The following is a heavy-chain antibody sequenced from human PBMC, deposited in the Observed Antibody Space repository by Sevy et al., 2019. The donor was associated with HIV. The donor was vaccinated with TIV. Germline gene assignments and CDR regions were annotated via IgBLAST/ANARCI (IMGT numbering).Heavy chain of an antibody. D-gene: IGHD3-10*01. CDR2: IDYTGST. CDR3: ARHEAGSGTYYNLIEY. CDR1: GGSISGYY. V-gene: IGHV4-59*08. J-gene: IGHJ4*02. Sequence: SENLSLTCAVSGGSISGYYWSWIRQPPGKGLEWIGYIDYTGSTNYSPSLKSRVTISVDTSKSQFSLKLNSVTAADTAFYYCARHEAGSGTYYNLIEYWGQGTLVTVSS.